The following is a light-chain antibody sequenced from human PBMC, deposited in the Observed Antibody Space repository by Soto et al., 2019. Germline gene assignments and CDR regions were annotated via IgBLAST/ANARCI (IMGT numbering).Light chain of an antibody. CDR2: KTS. V-gene: IGKV1-5*03. CDR3: TPWTNYLWT. J-gene: IGKJ1*01. Sequence: DIQMTQSPSTLSASVGDRVTITCRASQTISDWLAWYQQKPGKAPKLLIYKTSSLESGVPSRFSGSGSGTALTLTISGMKPEDFATYHCTPWTNYLWTFGQGTKVEIK. CDR1: QTISDW.